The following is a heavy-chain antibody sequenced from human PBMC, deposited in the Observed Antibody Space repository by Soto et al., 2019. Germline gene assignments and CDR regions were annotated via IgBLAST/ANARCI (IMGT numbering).Heavy chain of an antibody. D-gene: IGHD2-2*03. V-gene: IGHV3-23*01. Sequence: VQVLESGGGLVQPGGSLRLSCAATGFTFSDFAMSWVRQAPGKGLEWVSRIYGGGNGPHYADSVKGRVTISRDNSKHTLYLQMNSLRAEDTAVYYCAKMEGMDPWAYSFDYWGQGTLVTVSS. CDR3: AKMEGMDPWAYSFDY. J-gene: IGHJ4*02. CDR2: IYGGGNGP. CDR1: GFTFSDFA.